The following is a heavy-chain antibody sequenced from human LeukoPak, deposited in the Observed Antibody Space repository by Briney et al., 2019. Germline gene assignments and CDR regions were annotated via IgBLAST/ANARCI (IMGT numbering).Heavy chain of an antibody. Sequence: SSGTPSLTCTVSGGSISSYYWSWIRQPPGKGLEWIGYIYYSGSTNYNPSLKSRVTISVDTSKSQFSLKLSSVTAADTAVYYCARVMDSSSSSGDYWGQGTLVTVSS. CDR2: IYYSGST. J-gene: IGHJ4*02. CDR1: GGSISSYY. V-gene: IGHV4-59*01. D-gene: IGHD6-6*01. CDR3: ARVMDSSSSSGDY.